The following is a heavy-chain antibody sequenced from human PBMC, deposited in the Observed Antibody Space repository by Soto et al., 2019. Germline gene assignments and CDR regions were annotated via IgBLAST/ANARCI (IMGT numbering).Heavy chain of an antibody. CDR1: RYTFTTYY. J-gene: IGHJ4*02. CDR2: INPSGGRT. D-gene: IGHD2-15*01. V-gene: IGHV1-46*01. CDR3: AKTGYCSGGSCYSNVDY. Sequence: ASVKVSCKASRYTFTTYYMHWVRQAPGQGLEWMGIINPSGGRTSYAQKFQGRVTMTSDTSTSTVYMELSSLRSEDTAVYYCAKTGYCSGGSCYSNVDYWGQGTLVTVSS.